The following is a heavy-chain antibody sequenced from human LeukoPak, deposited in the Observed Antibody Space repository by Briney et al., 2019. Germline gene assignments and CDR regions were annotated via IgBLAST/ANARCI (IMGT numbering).Heavy chain of an antibody. Sequence: GGSLRLSCAVSGFTFSSYGMHWVRQAPPKGLEWVAVIWYDGSNKYYADSVKGRFTISRDTSKNTLYLQMDSLRAEDTAVYYCARELDYDILTPLDYWGQGTLVTVSS. CDR2: IWYDGSNK. J-gene: IGHJ4*02. V-gene: IGHV3-33*01. D-gene: IGHD3-9*01. CDR3: ARELDYDILTPLDY. CDR1: GFTFSSYG.